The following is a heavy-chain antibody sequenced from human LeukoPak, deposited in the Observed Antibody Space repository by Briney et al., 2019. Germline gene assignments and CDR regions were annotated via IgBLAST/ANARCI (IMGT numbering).Heavy chain of an antibody. CDR1: GFTFGSSG. Sequence: PGRSLSLSCAASGFTFGSSGIHWVRQAPGKGLEWVAVISYDGSDKYYADSVKGRFTISRDNSKNTVHLQMNSLRAEDTAVYYCAKDVGSSCYVNCPFDYWGQGTLVTVSS. D-gene: IGHD2-15*01. J-gene: IGHJ4*02. V-gene: IGHV3-30*18. CDR3: AKDVGSSCYVNCPFDY. CDR2: ISYDGSDK.